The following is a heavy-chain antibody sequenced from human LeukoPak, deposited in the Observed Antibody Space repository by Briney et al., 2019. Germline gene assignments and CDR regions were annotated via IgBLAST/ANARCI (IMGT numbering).Heavy chain of an antibody. CDR1: GYTFTGYY. CDR3: AREGGGQWRRPPVTRPWSNNWFDP. CDR2: INPNSGGT. Sequence: GASVKVSCKASGYTFTGYYMHWVRQAPGQGLEWMGWINPNSGGTNYAQKFQGRVTMTRDTSISTVYMELSRLRSDDTAVYYCAREGGGQWRRPPVTRPWSNNWFDPWGQGTLVTVSS. J-gene: IGHJ5*02. D-gene: IGHD5-12*01. V-gene: IGHV1-2*02.